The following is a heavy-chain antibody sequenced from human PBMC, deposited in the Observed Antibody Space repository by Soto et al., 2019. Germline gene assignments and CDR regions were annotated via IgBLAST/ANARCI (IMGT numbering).Heavy chain of an antibody. CDR3: ARQGFGPLHGLVDV. J-gene: IGHJ6*02. CDR1: GGSSSSYY. CDR2: ISYSGST. V-gene: IGHV4-59*08. D-gene: IGHD3-10*01. Sequence: SETLSLTCTVSGGSSSSYYWSWIRQPPGKGLEWIGYISYSGSTNYNASLKSRVAISVDTSKNQFSLKLTSVTATDTAVYYCARQGFGPLHGLVDVWGQGTTVTVSS.